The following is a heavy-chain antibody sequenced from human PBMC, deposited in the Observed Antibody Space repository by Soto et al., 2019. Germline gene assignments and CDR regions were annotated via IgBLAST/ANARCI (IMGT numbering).Heavy chain of an antibody. CDR1: GDTFNFYT. V-gene: IGHV1-69*02. CDR2: FNPILSFS. D-gene: IGHD3-10*01. CDR3: ATSFGSGSRAFDY. J-gene: IGHJ4*02. Sequence: QVQLVQSGAEVKKPGSSVKVSCKASGDTFNFYTINWVRQAPGLGLEWMGRFNPILSFSNSALKFQGRVTLTADQSTSTASMVLSSLRSEDTAIYCCATSFGSGSRAFDYWGQGALGTVSS.